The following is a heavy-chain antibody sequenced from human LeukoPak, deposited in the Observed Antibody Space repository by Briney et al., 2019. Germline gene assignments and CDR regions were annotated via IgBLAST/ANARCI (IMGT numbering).Heavy chain of an antibody. CDR3: ARDLYCGGDCYSNFDY. CDR2: INPSGGST. CDR1: GYTFTSYY. Sequence: ASVKVSCKASGYTFTSYYMHWVRQAPGQGLEWMGIINPSGGSTSYAQKFQGRDTMTRDTSTSTVYMELSSLRSEDTAVYYCARDLYCGGDCYSNFDYWGQGTLVTVSS. D-gene: IGHD2-21*02. J-gene: IGHJ4*02. V-gene: IGHV1-46*01.